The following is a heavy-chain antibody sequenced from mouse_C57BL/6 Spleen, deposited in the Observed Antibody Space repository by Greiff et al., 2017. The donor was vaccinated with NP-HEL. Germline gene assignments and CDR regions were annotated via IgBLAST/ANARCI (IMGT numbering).Heavy chain of an antibody. CDR3: ARAYYYGSSYWYFDV. J-gene: IGHJ1*03. V-gene: IGHV1-85*01. Sequence: VQLQQSGPELVKPGASVKLSCKASGYTFTSYDINWVKQRPGQGLEWIGWIYPRDGSTKYNEKFKGKATLTVATSSSTAYMELLSLTSEDSAVYFCARAYYYGSSYWYFDVWGTGTTVTVSS. CDR2: IYPRDGST. CDR1: GYTFTSYD. D-gene: IGHD1-1*01.